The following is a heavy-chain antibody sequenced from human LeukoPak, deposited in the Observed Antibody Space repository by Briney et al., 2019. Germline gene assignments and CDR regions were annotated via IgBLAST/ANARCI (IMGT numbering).Heavy chain of an antibody. CDR2: IYYSGST. V-gene: IGHV4-59*08. J-gene: IGHJ5*02. Sequence: SETLSLTCTVSGGSISSYYWSWIRQPPGKGLEWIGDIYYSGSTYYNPSLKSRVTISVDTSKNQFSLKLSSVTAADTAVYYCARHSSSSSAYNWFDPWGQGTLVTVSS. CDR3: ARHSSSSSAYNWFDP. CDR1: GGSISSYY. D-gene: IGHD6-6*01.